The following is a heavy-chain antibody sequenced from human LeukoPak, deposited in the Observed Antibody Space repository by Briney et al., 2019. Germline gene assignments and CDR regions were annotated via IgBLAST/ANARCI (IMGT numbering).Heavy chain of an antibody. CDR1: GGTFSSYA. CDR2: IIPFLGTT. D-gene: IGHD2-21*01. Sequence: GASVKVSCKASGGTFSSYAISWVRQAPGQRLEWMGGIIPFLGTTNYAQKFQGRVTITADEPSRTAYMELTYLRSDDTAVYYCTIIPNVILFTHYFEYWGQGTLVTVSS. V-gene: IGHV1-69*13. J-gene: IGHJ4*02. CDR3: TIIPNVILFTHYFEY.